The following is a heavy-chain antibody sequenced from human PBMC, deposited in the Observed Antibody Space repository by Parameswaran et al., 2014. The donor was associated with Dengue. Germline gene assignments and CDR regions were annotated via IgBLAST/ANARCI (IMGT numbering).Heavy chain of an antibody. CDR3: ARSLNGPMDPRWDFDL. D-gene: IGHD1-1*01. CDR2: IVPIFGTA. V-gene: IGHV1-69*01. J-gene: IGHJ2*01. Sequence: SWVRQAPGQGLEWMGGIVPIFGTANYAHEFQGRVTITADESTSTAYMELSSLRSEDTAVYYCARSLNGPMDPRWDFDLWGRGTLVTVSS.